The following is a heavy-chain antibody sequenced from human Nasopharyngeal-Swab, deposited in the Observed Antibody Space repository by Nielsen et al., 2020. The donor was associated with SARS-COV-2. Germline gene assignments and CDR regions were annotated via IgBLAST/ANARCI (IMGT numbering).Heavy chain of an antibody. V-gene: IGHV4-4*07. CDR3: ARVGRNGLYYFDY. J-gene: IGHJ4*02. CDR1: GGSISSYY. D-gene: IGHD3-10*01. CDR2: FYSSGGTTY. Sequence: SETLSLTCTVSGGSISSYYWSWIRQPAGKGLEWIGRFYSSGGTTYSYNPSLKSRVTMSVDTSKSQFSLRLTSMSAADTAVYYCARVGRNGLYYFDYWGQGTLVTVSS.